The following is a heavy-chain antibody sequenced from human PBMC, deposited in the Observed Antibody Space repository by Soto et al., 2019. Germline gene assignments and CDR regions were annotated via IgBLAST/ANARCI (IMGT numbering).Heavy chain of an antibody. D-gene: IGHD1-26*01. V-gene: IGHV4-31*03. J-gene: IGHJ4*02. Sequence: QVQLQESGPGLVKPSQTLSLTCTVSGGSISSGGYYWGWIRQHPGKGLEWIGYIYYSGSTYYNPPLKSRVTISVDTSKIHFSLKLSSVTAAYTAVYYCARGSVGPIPFDSWCQGALVTVSS. CDR2: IYYSGST. CDR3: ARGSVGPIPFDS. CDR1: GGSISSGGYY.